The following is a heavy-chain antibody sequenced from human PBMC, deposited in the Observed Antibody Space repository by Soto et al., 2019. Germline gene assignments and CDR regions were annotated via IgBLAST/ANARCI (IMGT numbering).Heavy chain of an antibody. V-gene: IGHV4-30-4*01. CDR3: ASTGAANYDSSGYITG. D-gene: IGHD3-22*01. Sequence: SETLSLTCTVSGGSISSGDYYWSWIRQPPGKGLEWIGYIYYSGSTYYNPSLKSRVTISVDTSKNQFSLKLSSVTAADTAVYYCASTGAANYDSSGYITGWGQGTLVTVSS. CDR1: GGSISSGDYY. J-gene: IGHJ4*02. CDR2: IYYSGST.